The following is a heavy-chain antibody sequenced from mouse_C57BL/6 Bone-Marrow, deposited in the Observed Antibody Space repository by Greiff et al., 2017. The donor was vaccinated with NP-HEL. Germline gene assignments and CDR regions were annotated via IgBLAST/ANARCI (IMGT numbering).Heavy chain of an antibody. CDR3: ARRGYYGSSYWYFDV. D-gene: IGHD1-1*01. CDR2: IDPNSGGT. J-gene: IGHJ1*03. Sequence: QVQLQQPGAELVKPGASVKLSCKASGYTFTSYWMHWVKQRPGRGLEWIGGIDPNSGGTKYNEKFKSKATLTVDKPSSTAYMQLSSLTSEDSAVYYCARRGYYGSSYWYFDVWGTGTTVTVSS. V-gene: IGHV1-72*01. CDR1: GYTFTSYW.